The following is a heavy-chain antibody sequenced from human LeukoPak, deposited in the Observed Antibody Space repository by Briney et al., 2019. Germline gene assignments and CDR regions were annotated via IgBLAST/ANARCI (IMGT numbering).Heavy chain of an antibody. D-gene: IGHD5-18*01. CDR2: INHSGST. CDR3: ARGWGQLCHNVDP. J-gene: IGHJ5*02. Sequence: SETLSLTCAVYGGSFSGYYWSWLRQPPGKGLEWIGEINHSGSTNYNPSLKSRVTISVDTSENQSSLKRSSVTAADTAVYYCARGWGQLCHNVDPWGQGTLVTVSS. V-gene: IGHV4-34*01. CDR1: GGSFSGYY.